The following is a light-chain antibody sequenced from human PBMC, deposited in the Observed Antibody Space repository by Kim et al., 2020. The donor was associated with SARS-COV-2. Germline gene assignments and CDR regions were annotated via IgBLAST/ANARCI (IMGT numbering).Light chain of an antibody. CDR1: QGIYPY. CDR2: AAS. J-gene: IGKJ4*01. Sequence: ASVGDRVTITCRASQGIYPYLAWYQQRPGKAPKVLIQAASTLQTGVSSRFSGSGSGTDFTLTISSLQPEDFATYYCQQLNSYPFTFGGGTRVEIK. V-gene: IGKV1-9*01. CDR3: QQLNSYPFT.